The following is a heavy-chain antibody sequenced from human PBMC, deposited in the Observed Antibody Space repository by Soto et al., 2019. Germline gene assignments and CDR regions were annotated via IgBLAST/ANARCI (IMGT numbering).Heavy chain of an antibody. D-gene: IGHD2-15*01. CDR1: GGTLSSYT. Sequence: QVQLVQSGAEVKKPGSSVKVSCKASGGTLSSYTFSWVRQAPGQGLEWMGRIIPNLGITNYAQKFQGRITIIVEKSTSTAYMELSSLRSEDTAVYYCARDKGYCSGASCPDFDYWGPGTLVTVSS. CDR2: IIPNLGIT. CDR3: ARDKGYCSGASCPDFDY. J-gene: IGHJ4*02. V-gene: IGHV1-69*08.